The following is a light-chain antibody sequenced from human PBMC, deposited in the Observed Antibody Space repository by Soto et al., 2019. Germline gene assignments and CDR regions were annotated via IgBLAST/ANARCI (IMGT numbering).Light chain of an antibody. J-gene: IGKJ1*01. V-gene: IGKV1-39*01. Sequence: DIQLTQSPSSLSASVGDRVTITCRASQTIGTYVNWYRQKSGAAPELLIYDASTLQSGVPSRFRGGASGTDFTLTISSLQLDDFATYYCQQYKTYSWTFGQGTKVDIK. CDR1: QTIGTY. CDR2: DAS. CDR3: QQYKTYSWT.